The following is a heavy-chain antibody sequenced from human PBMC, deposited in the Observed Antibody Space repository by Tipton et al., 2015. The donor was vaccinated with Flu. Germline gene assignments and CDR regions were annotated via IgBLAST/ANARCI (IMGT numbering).Heavy chain of an antibody. CDR1: GGSISSSSYY. J-gene: IGHJ5*02. Sequence: TLSLICTVSGGSISSSSYYWGWIRQPPGKGLEWIGSIYYSGSTYYNPSLKSRVTISVDTSKNQFSLKLSSVTAADTAVYYCARVATLDVPFDPWGQGTLVTVSS. CDR3: ARVATLDVPFDP. V-gene: IGHV4-39*07. D-gene: IGHD2/OR15-2a*01. CDR2: IYYSGST.